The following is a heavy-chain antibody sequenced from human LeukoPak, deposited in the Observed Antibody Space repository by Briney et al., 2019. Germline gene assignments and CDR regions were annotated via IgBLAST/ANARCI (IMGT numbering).Heavy chain of an antibody. Sequence: GGSLRLSCAASGFTFSSYAMHWVRQAPGKGLEWVAVISYDGSNKYYADSVKGRFTISRDNSKNTLYLQMNSLRAEDTAVYYCARDAHQFRTFSGSTDYWGQGTLVTVSS. D-gene: IGHD3-10*01. CDR3: ARDAHQFRTFSGSTDY. J-gene: IGHJ4*02. CDR1: GFTFSSYA. CDR2: ISYDGSNK. V-gene: IGHV3-30*14.